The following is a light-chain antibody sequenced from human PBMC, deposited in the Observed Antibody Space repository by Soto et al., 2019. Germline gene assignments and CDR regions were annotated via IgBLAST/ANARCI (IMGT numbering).Light chain of an antibody. CDR1: QNIRSR. V-gene: IGKV1-5*01. CDR2: DAS. Sequence: DIQMTQSPSTLSTSVGDRITISCRASQNIRSRLAWFQQKPGKAPKLLIYDASSLESGVPQRFSGSGSGTEFTLTISSLHSYYFSTHYGQQYLPYRPFAQG. CDR3: QQYLPYRP. J-gene: IGKJ1*01.